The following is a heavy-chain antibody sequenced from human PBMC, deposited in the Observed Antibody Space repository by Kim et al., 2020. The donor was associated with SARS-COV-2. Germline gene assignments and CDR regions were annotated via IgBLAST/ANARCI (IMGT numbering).Heavy chain of an antibody. CDR3: ARDRFDAFDI. V-gene: IGHV4-59*01. CDR1: GGSISSYY. CDR2: IYYSGST. Sequence: SETLSLTCTVSGGSISSYYWSWIRQPPGKGLEWIGYIYYSGSTNYNPSLKSRVTISVDTSKNQFSLKLSSVTAADTAVYYCARDRFDAFDIWGQGTMVTVSS. J-gene: IGHJ3*02.